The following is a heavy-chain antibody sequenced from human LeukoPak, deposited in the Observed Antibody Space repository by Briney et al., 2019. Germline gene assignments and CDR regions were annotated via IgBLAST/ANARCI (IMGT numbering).Heavy chain of an antibody. J-gene: IGHJ3*02. CDR2: IKQDGSEK. CDR1: GFTFSSYW. D-gene: IGHD4-17*01. V-gene: IGHV3-7*05. Sequence: GGSLRLSCAASGFTFSSYWMSWVRQAPGKGLEWVANIKQDGSEKYVDSVKGRFTISRDNAKNSLYLQMNSLRAEDTAVYYCARDPTVTNFHDAFDIWGQGTMVAVSS. CDR3: ARDPTVTNFHDAFDI.